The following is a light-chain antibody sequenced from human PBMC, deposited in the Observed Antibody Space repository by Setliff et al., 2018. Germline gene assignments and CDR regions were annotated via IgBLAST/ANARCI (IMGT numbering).Light chain of an antibody. CDR3: NAYASDTTYV. J-gene: IGLJ1*01. CDR2: AVS. CDR1: SSDVGSYDL. V-gene: IGLV2-14*03. Sequence: QSALTQPASVSGSPGQSITISCSGTSSDVGSYDLVSWYQQHPGKAPKLIIYAVSVRPSGVSNRFSGSKSGNTASLTISGLQTEDEADYYCNAYASDTTYVFGSGTKVTVL.